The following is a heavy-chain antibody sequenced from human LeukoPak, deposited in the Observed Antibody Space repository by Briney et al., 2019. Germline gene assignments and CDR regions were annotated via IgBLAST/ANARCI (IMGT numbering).Heavy chain of an antibody. CDR3: ARARSGWHVDY. CDR2: INHGGST. CDR1: GGSFSGYY. D-gene: IGHD6-19*01. Sequence: SETLSLTCAVYGGSFSGYYWSWIRQPPGKGLEWIGEINHGGSTNYNPSLKSRVTISVDTSKNQFSLKLSSVTAADTAVYYCARARSGWHVDYWGQGTLVTVSS. J-gene: IGHJ4*02. V-gene: IGHV4-34*01.